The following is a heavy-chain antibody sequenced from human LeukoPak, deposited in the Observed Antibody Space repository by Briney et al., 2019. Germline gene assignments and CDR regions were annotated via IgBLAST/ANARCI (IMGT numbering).Heavy chain of an antibody. J-gene: IGHJ3*01. D-gene: IGHD3-10*01. CDR3: ALEDGDTPFGAFDV. CDR1: GFTFSSYG. Sequence: PGRSLRLSCAAFGFTFSSYGIHWVRQAPGKGLEWVTVIWYDGSKRYYAGSVKGRFTISRDNSKNTLYLQMNSLTAEDTAVYYCALEDGDTPFGAFDVWGQGTMVTVSS. V-gene: IGHV3-33*01. CDR2: IWYDGSKR.